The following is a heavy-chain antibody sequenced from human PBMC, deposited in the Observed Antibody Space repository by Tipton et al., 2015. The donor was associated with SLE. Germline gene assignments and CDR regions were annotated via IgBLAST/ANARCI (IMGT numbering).Heavy chain of an antibody. Sequence: QLVQSGGGLVQPGGSLRLSCAASGFTFNNYWMSWVRQAPGKGLEWVANIKQDGSEKYYVDSVKGRFTISRDNAKNSLYLQMNSLGAEDTAVYYCARGPDYSNYEYPFDIWGQGTMVTVSS. CDR2: IKQDGSEK. J-gene: IGHJ3*02. CDR3: ARGPDYSNYEYPFDI. CDR1: GFTFNNYW. V-gene: IGHV3-7*01. D-gene: IGHD4-11*01.